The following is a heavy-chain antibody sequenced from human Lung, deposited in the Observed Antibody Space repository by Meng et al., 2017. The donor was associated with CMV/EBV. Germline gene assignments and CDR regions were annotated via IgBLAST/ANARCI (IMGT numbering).Heavy chain of an antibody. J-gene: IGHJ4*02. CDR3: ARGINGGCGD. V-gene: IGHV6-1*01. D-gene: IGHD4-23*01. CDR1: GDIVSSNRAA. Sequence: QVQLQQSGPGLVKPSQTLSLTCAISGDIVSSNRAAWHWIRQSPSRGLEWLGRTYYRSKWYHEYAVSVKSRITISPDTPKNQFSLQLNSMTPEDTAVYYCARGINGGCGDWGQGTLVTASS. CDR2: TYYRSKWYH.